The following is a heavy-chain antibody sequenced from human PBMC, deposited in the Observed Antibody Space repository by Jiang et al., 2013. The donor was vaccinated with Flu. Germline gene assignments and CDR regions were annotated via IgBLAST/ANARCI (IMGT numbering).Heavy chain of an antibody. V-gene: IGHV4-34*01. CDR1: GGSFSGYY. D-gene: IGHD2-2*01. CDR3: ARFGVPCSSTSCYGSGYYYGMDV. CDR2: INHSGST. Sequence: LLKPSETLSLTCAVYGGSFSGYYWSWIRQPPGKGLEWIGEINHSGSTNYNPSLKSRVTISVDTSKNQFSLKLSSVTAADTAVYYCARFGVPCSSTSCYGSGYYYGMDVWGQGTTVTVSS. J-gene: IGHJ6*02.